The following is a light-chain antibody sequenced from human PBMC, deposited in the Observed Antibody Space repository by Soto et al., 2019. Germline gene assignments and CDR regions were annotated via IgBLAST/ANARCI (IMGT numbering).Light chain of an antibody. Sequence: DIQMTQSPSSLSASVGDRVTITCQASQDISNYLNWYQQKPGKAPKLLIYDASNLETGVPSRFSGSGSGTDFTFTISSLQPEDIATYYCQQYDNLPPFNCGPGNKGDIK. CDR1: QDISNY. V-gene: IGKV1-33*01. CDR2: DAS. J-gene: IGKJ3*01. CDR3: QQYDNLPPFN.